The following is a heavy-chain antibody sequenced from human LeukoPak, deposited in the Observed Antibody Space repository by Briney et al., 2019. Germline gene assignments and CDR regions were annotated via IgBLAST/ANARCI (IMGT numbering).Heavy chain of an antibody. Sequence: GGSLRLSCAASGFTFSSYGMSWVRQAPGKGLEWVSTISGSGATTNYADSVKGRFTISRDNSKNTLYLQMNSLRAEDTAVYYCAKCGGDYWGQGTLVTVSS. CDR2: ISGSGATT. J-gene: IGHJ4*02. CDR1: GFTFSSYG. D-gene: IGHD3-10*01. CDR3: AKCGGDY. V-gene: IGHV3-23*01.